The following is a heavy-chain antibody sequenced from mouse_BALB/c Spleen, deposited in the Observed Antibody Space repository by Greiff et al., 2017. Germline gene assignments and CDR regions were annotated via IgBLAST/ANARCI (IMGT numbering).Heavy chain of an antibody. CDR1: GYTFTSYY. CDR3: ARGYGNYDWYFDV. J-gene: IGHJ1*01. Sequence: VKLMESGPELVKPGASVRISCKASGYTFTSYYIHWVKQRPGQGLEWIGWIYPGNVNTKYNEKFKGKATLTADKSSSTAYMQLSSLTSEDSAVYFCARGYGNYDWYFDVWGAGTTVTVSS. V-gene: IGHV1S56*01. CDR2: IYPGNVNT. D-gene: IGHD2-1*01.